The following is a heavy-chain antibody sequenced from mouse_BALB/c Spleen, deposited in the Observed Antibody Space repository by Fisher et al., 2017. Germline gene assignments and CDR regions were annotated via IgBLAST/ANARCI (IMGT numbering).Heavy chain of an antibody. J-gene: IGHJ4*01. V-gene: IGHV1-9*01. CDR3: ARKGLGAMDY. Sequence: KFKGKATFTADTSSNTAYMQLSSLTSEDSAVYFCARKGLGAMDYWGQGTSVTVPQ. D-gene: IGHD4-1*01.